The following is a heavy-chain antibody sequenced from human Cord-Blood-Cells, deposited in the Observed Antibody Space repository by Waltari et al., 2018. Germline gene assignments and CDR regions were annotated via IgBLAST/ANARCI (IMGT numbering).Heavy chain of an antibody. V-gene: IGHV3-21*01. CDR1: GFTFSSYS. Sequence: EVQLVESGGGLVKPGGSLRLSCAASGFTFSSYSMNWVRQCPGKGLECVSSIRGSSSYIYYADSVRGRFTISRDNAKNSLYLQMNSLRAEDTAVYYCARELYSGYDCGYWGQGTLVTVSS. D-gene: IGHD5-12*01. CDR3: ARELYSGYDCGY. J-gene: IGHJ4*02. CDR2: IRGSSSYI.